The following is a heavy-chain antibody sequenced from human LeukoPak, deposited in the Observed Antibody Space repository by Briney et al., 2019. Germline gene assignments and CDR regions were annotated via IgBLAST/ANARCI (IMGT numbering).Heavy chain of an antibody. Sequence: PSQALSLNCTVSGGSINSGSYYWSWIRQPAGKGLEWIGRIFTRGTTTYNPSLKSRVTISVDTSNNQFSLKLNSVTAADTAVYYCARDLGSGWYYAFDIWGQGTMVTVSS. D-gene: IGHD6-19*01. CDR2: IFTRGTT. CDR3: ARDLGSGWYYAFDI. J-gene: IGHJ3*02. CDR1: GGSINSGSYY. V-gene: IGHV4-61*02.